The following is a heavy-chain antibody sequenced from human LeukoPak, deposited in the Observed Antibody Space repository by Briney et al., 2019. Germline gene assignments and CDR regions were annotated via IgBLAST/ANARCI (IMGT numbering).Heavy chain of an antibody. D-gene: IGHD6-25*01. J-gene: IGHJ5*02. CDR1: GFTFSSYA. CDR2: ISGSGGST. CDR3: AKDRYSSERGNWFDP. V-gene: IGHV3-23*01. Sequence: PGGSLRLSCAASGFTFSSYAMSWVRQAPGKGLEWVSAISGSGGSTYYADSVKGRFTISRDNSKNTLYLQMNSLRAEDTAVYYCAKDRYSSERGNWFDPWGQGTLVTVSS.